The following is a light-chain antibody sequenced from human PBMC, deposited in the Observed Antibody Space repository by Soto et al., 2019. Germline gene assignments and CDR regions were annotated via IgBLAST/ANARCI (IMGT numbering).Light chain of an antibody. CDR1: QSIRSSF. Sequence: EILLTQSPCILPLSPGERASLSCAARQSIRSSFLAWYQQQPGQAPRLLIYGASSRATGIPDRLSGTGSGSEFTLTIDTPQSEDFAVYYCQQYDDWPSFGQGTKVDIK. CDR2: GAS. V-gene: IGKV3-20*01. J-gene: IGKJ1*01. CDR3: QQYDDWPS.